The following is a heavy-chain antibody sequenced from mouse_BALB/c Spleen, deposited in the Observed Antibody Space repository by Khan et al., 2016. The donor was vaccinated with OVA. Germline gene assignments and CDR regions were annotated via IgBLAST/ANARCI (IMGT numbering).Heavy chain of an antibody. CDR1: GYTFTSYY. J-gene: IGHJ3*01. Sequence: QVQLQQSGAELVKPGASVKLSCKASGYTFTSYYMYWVKQRPGQGLEWIGEINPSNGGTNFNEKFKSKATLTVDKSSSTAYMQLSSLTSEDSAVYYGTRGGYGGLAYWGQGTLVTVAA. D-gene: IGHD3-1*01. CDR3: TRGGYGGLAY. CDR2: INPSNGGT. V-gene: IGHV1S81*02.